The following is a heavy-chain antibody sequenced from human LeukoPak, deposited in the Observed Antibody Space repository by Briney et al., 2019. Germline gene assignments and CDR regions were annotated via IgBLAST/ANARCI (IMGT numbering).Heavy chain of an antibody. CDR3: ARAESSNWDAKYFFDY. V-gene: IGHV1-18*01. CDR1: GYTFTSYG. D-gene: IGHD4-11*01. CDR2: ISAYNGNT. Sequence: RWASVKVSCKASGYTFTSYGISWVRQAPGRGLEWMGWISAYNGNTNYAQKFQGRVTMTRDTSISTAYMELSRLRSDDTAVYYCARAESSNWDAKYFFDYWGQGTLVTVSS. J-gene: IGHJ4*02.